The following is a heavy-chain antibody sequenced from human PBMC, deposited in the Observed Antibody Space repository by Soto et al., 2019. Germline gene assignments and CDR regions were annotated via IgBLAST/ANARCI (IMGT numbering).Heavy chain of an antibody. CDR2: INPNSGGT. V-gene: IGHV1-2*02. CDR3: ARDRPPGSSWYGGGDY. D-gene: IGHD6-13*01. J-gene: IGHJ4*02. CDR1: GYTFTGYY. Sequence: QVQLVQSGAEVKKPGASVKVSCKASGYTFTGYYMHWVRQAPGQGLEWMGWINPNSGGTNYAQKFQGRVTMTRDTSISTAYMELSRLRSDDTAMYYCARDRPPGSSWYGGGDYWGQGTLVTVSS.